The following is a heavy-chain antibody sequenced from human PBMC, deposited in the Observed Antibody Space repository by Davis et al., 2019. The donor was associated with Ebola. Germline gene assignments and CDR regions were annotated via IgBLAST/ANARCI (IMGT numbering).Heavy chain of an antibody. D-gene: IGHD5-12*01. CDR2: ISAYNGNT. CDR1: GYTFTNYG. CDR3: ARDWLDAFDI. J-gene: IGHJ3*02. V-gene: IGHV1-18*04. Sequence: AASVKVSCKASGYTFTNYGITWVRQAPGQGLEWMGWISAYNGNTNYAQKLQGRVTMTTDTSTSTAYMELRSLRSDDTAVYYCARDWLDAFDIWGQGTMVTVSS.